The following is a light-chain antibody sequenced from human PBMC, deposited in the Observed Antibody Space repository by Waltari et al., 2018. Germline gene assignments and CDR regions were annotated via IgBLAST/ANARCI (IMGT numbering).Light chain of an antibody. CDR2: DVT. J-gene: IGLJ3*02. V-gene: IGLV2-23*02. CDR3: CSYAGNFIWV. Sequence: QSALTQPASVSGSLGQSFTISCTGTYRDVGTYNLVSWYQQHPGKAPKLLIFDVTARPSGVSNRFSGSKSGNTASLTISGLQAVDEADYYCCSYAGNFIWVFGGGTKLTVL. CDR1: YRDVGTYNL.